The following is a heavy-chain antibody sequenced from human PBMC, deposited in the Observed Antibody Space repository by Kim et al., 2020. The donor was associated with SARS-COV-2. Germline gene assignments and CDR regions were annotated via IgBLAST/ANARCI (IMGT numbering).Heavy chain of an antibody. V-gene: IGHV4-4*02. CDR2: IYHSGST. CDR3: ATSIITMVRGVPRTSWFDP. D-gene: IGHD3-10*01. Sequence: SETLSLTCAVSGGSISSSNWWSWVRQPPGKGLEWIGEIYHSGSTNYNPSLKSRVTISVDKSKNQFSLKLSSVTAADTAVYYCATSIITMVRGVPRTSWFDPWGQGTLVTVSS. J-gene: IGHJ5*02. CDR1: GGSISSSNW.